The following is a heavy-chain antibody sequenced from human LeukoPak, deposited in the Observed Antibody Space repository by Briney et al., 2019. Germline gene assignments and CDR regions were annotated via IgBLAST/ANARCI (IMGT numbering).Heavy chain of an antibody. CDR1: GFTFSSYA. CDR2: ISSSSYI. V-gene: IGHV3-21*01. J-gene: IGHJ4*02. D-gene: IGHD2-21*02. CDR3: ARGEYCGGDCYSD. Sequence: GRSLRLSCAASGFTFSSYAMHWVRQAPGKGLEWVSSISSSSYIYYADSVKGRFTISRDNAKNSLYLQMNSLRAEDTAVYYCARGEYCGGDCYSDWGQGTLVTVSS.